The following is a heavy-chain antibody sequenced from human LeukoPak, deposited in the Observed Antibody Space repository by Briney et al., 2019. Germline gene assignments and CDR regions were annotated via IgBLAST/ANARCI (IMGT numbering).Heavy chain of an antibody. CDR1: GGSISSTSYY. D-gene: IGHD2-15*01. V-gene: IGHV4-39*07. J-gene: IGHJ5*02. Sequence: PSETLSLTCTVSGGSISSTSYYWGWIRQPPGKGLEWIGSIYYSGNTYYNPSLKSRVTISVDTSKNQFSLKLSSVTAADTAVYYCAREQHVRYCSGGSCYLGWFDPWGQGTLVTVSS. CDR2: IYYSGNT. CDR3: AREQHVRYCSGGSCYLGWFDP.